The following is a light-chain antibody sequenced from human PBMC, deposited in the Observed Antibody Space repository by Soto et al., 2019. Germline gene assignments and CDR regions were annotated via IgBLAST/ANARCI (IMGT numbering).Light chain of an antibody. CDR3: QHYDSYPLT. V-gene: IGKV1-16*01. Sequence: DIQMTQSPSSLSASVGDRVTITCRASQAIRNYLSWFQQKPGKAPKSLIYAASNLQSGVPSRFSGSGSGTDYTLTITSLQPEDSATYYCQHYDSYPLTFGGGTKVEIK. CDR2: AAS. CDR1: QAIRNY. J-gene: IGKJ4*01.